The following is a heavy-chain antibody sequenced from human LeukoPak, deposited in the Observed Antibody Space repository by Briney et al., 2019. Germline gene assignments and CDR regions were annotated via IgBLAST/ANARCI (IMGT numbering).Heavy chain of an antibody. V-gene: IGHV4-59*01. CDR3: ARGITMIVGAFDP. Sequence: SETLSLTCTVSGVSISSYYWSWIRQPPGKGLEWIGYIYYSGSTNYNPSLKSRVTISVDTSKNQFSLKLSSVTAADTAVYYCARGITMIVGAFDPWGQGTLVTVSS. CDR1: GVSISSYY. CDR2: IYYSGST. D-gene: IGHD3-22*01. J-gene: IGHJ5*02.